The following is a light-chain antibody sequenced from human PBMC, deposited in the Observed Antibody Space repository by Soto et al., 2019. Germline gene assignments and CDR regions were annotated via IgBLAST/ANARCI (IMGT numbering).Light chain of an antibody. V-gene: IGKV3-20*01. CDR2: ATS. Sequence: EIVLTQSPGTLSLSPGERATLSCRASQTINTRYSAWYQQKRGQPPSLLIFATSTRASGIPDRFSGSGSGRDFTLTISGLEPEDSAVYFCQQYDDSARYIFGQGTSLDIK. CDR3: QQYDDSARYI. J-gene: IGKJ2*01. CDR1: QTINTRY.